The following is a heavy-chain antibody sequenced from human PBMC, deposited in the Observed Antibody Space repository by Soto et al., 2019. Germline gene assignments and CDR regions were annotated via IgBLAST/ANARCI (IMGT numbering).Heavy chain of an antibody. J-gene: IGHJ3*01. CDR1: GFDFSSDV. Sequence: EVQLLESGGGLVQPGGSLRLSCAASGFDFSSDVMNWVRQIPGKGLEWVASIFGSGITTYYADSVKGRFTISRDNSKNTLYLQLNSLRAEDSALYYCVKSQSGSFFAAFDLWGQGSLVTVSS. CDR2: IFGSGITT. D-gene: IGHD1-26*01. CDR3: VKSQSGSFFAAFDL. V-gene: IGHV3-23*01.